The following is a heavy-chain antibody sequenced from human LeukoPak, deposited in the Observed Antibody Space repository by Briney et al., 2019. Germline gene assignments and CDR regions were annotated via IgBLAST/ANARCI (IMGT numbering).Heavy chain of an antibody. CDR1: GYTFTSYA. J-gene: IGHJ4*02. D-gene: IGHD5-24*01. CDR2: INAGNGNT. V-gene: IGHV1-3*01. Sequence: GASVKVSCKASGYTFTSYAMQWVRQAPGQRLEWMGWINAGNGNTKYSQKFQGRVTITRDTSASTAYMELSSLRSEDTAVYYCARSGDGYNCDYWGQGTLVTVSS. CDR3: ARSGDGYNCDY.